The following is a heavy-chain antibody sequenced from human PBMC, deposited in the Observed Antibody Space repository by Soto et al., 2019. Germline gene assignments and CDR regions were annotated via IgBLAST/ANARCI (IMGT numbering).Heavy chain of an antibody. D-gene: IGHD2-21*02. CDR3: PKAGCTDRGDDYFNY. V-gene: IGHV3-23*01. J-gene: IGHJ4*02. CDR2: IGASGDIT. Sequence: GGSLRLSCAASGFSFTNFAISWVRQAPGKGLEWVAGIGASGDITWYADSVKGRLSISRDNSKNTLYLQLNSLRFEDTSGDYFPKAGCTDRGDDYFNYSGRGTMVTVSS. CDR1: GFSFTNFA.